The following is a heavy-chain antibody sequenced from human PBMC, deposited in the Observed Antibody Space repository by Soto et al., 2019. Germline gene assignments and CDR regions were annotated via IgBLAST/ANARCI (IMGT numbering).Heavy chain of an antibody. CDR2: ISWCGGST. CDR3: AKADGEQWLVPHLDK. D-gene: IGHD6-19*01. V-gene: IGHV3-23*01. J-gene: IGHJ4*02. Sequence: EVQLLESGGGVVQPGGSLRLSCVASGFNFKKFAMAWVRQAPGEGLEWVSGISWCGGSTSYADSVKGRFSIARDDSKNTLSMQMNSLRVEDTAQYYCAKADGEQWLVPHLDKWGQGTLVTVS. CDR1: GFNFKKFA.